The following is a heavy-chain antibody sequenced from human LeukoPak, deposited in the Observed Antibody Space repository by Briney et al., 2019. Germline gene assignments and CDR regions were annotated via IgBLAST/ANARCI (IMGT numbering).Heavy chain of an antibody. CDR1: GGSISSGGYY. J-gene: IGHJ4*02. CDR3: ARRAYSYGDFDY. CDR2: IYYSGST. Sequence: PSETLSLTCTVSGGSISSGGYYWSWIRPHPGKGLEWIGYIYYSGSTYYNPSLKSRVTISVDTSKNQFSLKLSSVTAADTAVYYCARRAYSYGDFDYWGQGTLVTVSS. D-gene: IGHD5-18*01. V-gene: IGHV4-31*03.